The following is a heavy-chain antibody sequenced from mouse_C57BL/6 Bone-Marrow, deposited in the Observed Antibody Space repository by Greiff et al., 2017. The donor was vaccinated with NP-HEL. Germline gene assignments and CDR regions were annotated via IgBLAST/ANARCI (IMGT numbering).Heavy chain of an antibody. CDR3: ARLGGGPLDY. J-gene: IGHJ2*01. Sequence: QVQLQQPGAELVMPGASVKLSCKASGYTFTSYWMHWVKQRPGQGLEWIGEIDPSDSYTNYNQKFKGKSTLTVDKSSSTAYMQLSSLTSEDSAGYYGARLGGGPLDYWGQGTTLTVSS. D-gene: IGHD6-1*01. CDR1: GYTFTSYW. CDR2: IDPSDSYT. V-gene: IGHV1-69*01.